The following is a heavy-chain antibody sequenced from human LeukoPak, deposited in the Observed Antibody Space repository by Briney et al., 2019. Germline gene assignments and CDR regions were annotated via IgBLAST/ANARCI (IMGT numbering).Heavy chain of an antibody. CDR2: ISSSGSTI. D-gene: IGHD4-17*01. Sequence: GGSLRLSCAASGFTFSSYEMNWVRQAPGKGLEWVSYISSSGSTIYYADSVKGRFTISRDNAKNSLYLQMNSLRAEDTAVYYCARHYGDYGGYYYYYYMDVWGKGTTVTISS. CDR3: ARHYGDYGGYYYYYYMDV. J-gene: IGHJ6*03. CDR1: GFTFSSYE. V-gene: IGHV3-48*03.